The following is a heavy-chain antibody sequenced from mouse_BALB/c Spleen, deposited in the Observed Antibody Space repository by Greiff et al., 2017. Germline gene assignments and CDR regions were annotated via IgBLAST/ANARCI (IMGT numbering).Heavy chain of an antibody. V-gene: IGHV14-3*02. CDR1: GFNIKDTY. D-gene: IGHD2-4*01. J-gene: IGHJ3*01. Sequence: EVQLQQSGAELVKPGASVKLSCTASGFNIKDTYMHWVKQRPEQGLEWIGRIDPANGNTKYDPKFQGKATITADTSSNTAYLQLSSLTSEDTAVYYCASSYDYDGAWFAYWGQGTLVTVSA. CDR2: IDPANGNT. CDR3: ASSYDYDGAWFAY.